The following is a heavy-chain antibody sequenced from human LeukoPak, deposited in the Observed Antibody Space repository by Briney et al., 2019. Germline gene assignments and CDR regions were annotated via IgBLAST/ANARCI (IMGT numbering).Heavy chain of an antibody. CDR2: IYSGGST. J-gene: IGHJ6*02. Sequence: GGSLRLSCAASGLPFTSKDMSWVRQARGKGLVWLSIIYSGGSTYYPDSVKGRFTISRDNSENTLYLQINSVRAEDTAVYYCARDVDYYEILTGYYQHFGMDVWGQGTTVTVS. D-gene: IGHD3-9*01. CDR1: GLPFTSKD. CDR3: ARDVDYYEILTGYYQHFGMDV. V-gene: IGHV3-53*01.